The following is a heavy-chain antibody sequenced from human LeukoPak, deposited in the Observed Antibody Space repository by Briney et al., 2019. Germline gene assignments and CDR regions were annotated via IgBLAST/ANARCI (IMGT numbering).Heavy chain of an antibody. CDR3: AKSGAMRRWLQLMDAFDI. CDR2: ISGSGGST. CDR1: GFTFSSYA. Sequence: PGGSLRLSCAASGFTFSSYAMSWVRQAPGKGLEWVSAISGSGGSTYYADSVKGRFTISRDNSKNTLYLQMNSLRAGDTAVYYCAKSGAMRRWLQLMDAFDIWGQGTMVTVSS. V-gene: IGHV3-23*01. D-gene: IGHD5-24*01. J-gene: IGHJ3*02.